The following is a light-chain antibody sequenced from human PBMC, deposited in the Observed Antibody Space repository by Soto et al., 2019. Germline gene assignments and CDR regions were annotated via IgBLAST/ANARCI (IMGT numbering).Light chain of an antibody. CDR2: GAS. V-gene: IGKV3-20*01. CDR3: QQYGSSPPFT. Sequence: EIVLTQSPGTLSMSPGDRVVLSCRTSQSVSKSFVAWYQQKPGQAPRLLLYGASSRATGIPDRFGGSGSGTDLTLTISRLEPEDFAVYYCQQYGSSPPFTFGQGTKVDIK. J-gene: IGKJ1*01. CDR1: QSVSKSF.